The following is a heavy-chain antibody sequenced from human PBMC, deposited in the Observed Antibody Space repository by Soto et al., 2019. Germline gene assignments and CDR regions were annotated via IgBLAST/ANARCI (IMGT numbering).Heavy chain of an antibody. CDR2: ISAYNGNT. CDR1: GYTFTSHG. CDR3: ARYRGYSGYDPYYMDV. V-gene: IGHV1-18*01. Sequence: GASVKVSRQASGYTFTSHGISWVRQAPGQGLEWMGWISAYNGNTNYAQKLQGRVTMTTDTSTSTAYMELRSLRSDDTAVYYCARYRGYSGYDPYYMDVWGKGTTVTVSS. J-gene: IGHJ6*03. D-gene: IGHD5-12*01.